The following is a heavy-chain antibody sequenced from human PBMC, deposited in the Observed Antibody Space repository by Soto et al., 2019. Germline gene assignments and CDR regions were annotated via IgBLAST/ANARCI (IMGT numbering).Heavy chain of an antibody. CDR3: ARGYVDTALYYYYYGMDV. Sequence: ASVKVSCKASGYTFTSYGISWVRQAPGQGLEWMGWISAYNGNTNYAQKLQGRVTMTTDTSTSTAYMELRSLRSDDTAVYYCARGYVDTALYYYYYGMDVWGQGTTVTVYS. V-gene: IGHV1-18*01. CDR2: ISAYNGNT. J-gene: IGHJ6*02. D-gene: IGHD5-18*01. CDR1: GYTFTSYG.